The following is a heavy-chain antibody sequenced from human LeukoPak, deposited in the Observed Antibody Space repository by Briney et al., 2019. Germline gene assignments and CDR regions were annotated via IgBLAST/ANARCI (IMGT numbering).Heavy chain of an antibody. V-gene: IGHV3-66*01. CDR1: GFTVSSNY. CDR2: IYSGGST. J-gene: IGHJ6*02. Sequence: GGSLRLSCAASGFTVSSNYMSWVRQAPGKGLEWVSVIYSGGSTYYADSVKGRFTISRDNSKNTLYLQVNSLRAEDTAVYYCVRMNSGWSGFYGMDVWGQGTTVTVSS. D-gene: IGHD6-19*01. CDR3: VRMNSGWSGFYGMDV.